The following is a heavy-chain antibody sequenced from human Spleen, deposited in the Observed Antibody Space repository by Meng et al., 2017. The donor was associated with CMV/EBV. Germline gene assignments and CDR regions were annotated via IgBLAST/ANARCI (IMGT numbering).Heavy chain of an antibody. CDR1: ADSDTKHW. J-gene: IGHJ3*01. V-gene: IGHV5-51*01. D-gene: IGHD3-22*01. CDR2: IYPGDSDI. Sequence: GGSLRLSCKDSADSDTKHWIAWVRQMPGKGLQWMVSIYPGDSDIRYSPSFQGQVTFSADKSISTAYLQWSSLKASDTAMYYCARRMATYYDSSGYYPSGAFDLWGQGTMVTVSS. CDR3: ARRMATYYDSSGYYPSGAFDL.